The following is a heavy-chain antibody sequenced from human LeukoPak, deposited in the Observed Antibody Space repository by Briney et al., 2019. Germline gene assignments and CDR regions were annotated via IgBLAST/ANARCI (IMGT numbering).Heavy chain of an antibody. CDR2: ISYDGSNK. Sequence: GRSLRLSYAASGFTFSSYAMHWVRQAPGKGLEWVAVISYDGSNKYYADSVKGRFTISRDNSMNTLYLQMNSLRAEDTAVYYCARAAVIVGASYFDYWGQGTLVTVSS. CDR1: GFTFSSYA. J-gene: IGHJ4*02. V-gene: IGHV3-30-3*01. D-gene: IGHD1-26*01. CDR3: ARAAVIVGASYFDY.